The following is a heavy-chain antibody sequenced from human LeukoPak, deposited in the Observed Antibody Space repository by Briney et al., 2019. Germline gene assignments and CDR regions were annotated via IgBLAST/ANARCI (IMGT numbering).Heavy chain of an antibody. CDR1: GYTFTDYY. V-gene: IGHV1-2*02. Sequence: GASVKVSCKASGYTFTDYYMHWVRQAPGQGLEWMGWINPNSGGTNFAQMFQGRVTMTRDTSISTAYMELSRLRSDDTAVYYCARVGVYYDSSAYYDYWGQGTLVTVSS. CDR2: INPNSGGT. CDR3: ARVGVYYDSSAYYDY. D-gene: IGHD3-22*01. J-gene: IGHJ4*02.